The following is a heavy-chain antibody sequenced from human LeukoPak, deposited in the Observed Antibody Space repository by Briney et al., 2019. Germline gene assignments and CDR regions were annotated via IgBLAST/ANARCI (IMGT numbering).Heavy chain of an antibody. V-gene: IGHV3-13*01. CDR3: ARQNTPHGNFDY. J-gene: IGHJ4*02. D-gene: IGHD5-24*01. Sequence: GGSLRLSCAASGFTVSSNYMSWVRQAPGKGLEWVSALGTAGDTFYPGSVKGRFTISRDNAKKSLFLQMNSLRAEDTAAYYCARQNTPHGNFDYWGQGTLVTVSS. CDR1: GFTVSSNY. CDR2: LGTAGDT.